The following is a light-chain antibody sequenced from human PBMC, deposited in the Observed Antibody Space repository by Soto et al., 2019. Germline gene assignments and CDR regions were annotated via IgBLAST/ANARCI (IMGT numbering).Light chain of an antibody. V-gene: IGKV3-20*01. CDR2: GTS. Sequence: EIVLTQSPGTLSLSPGDRVTLSCRASQSVSSSSLAWYQQKPGQAPRLLIYGTSSRATGIPDRFSGGGSGTDFTLSISRLEPEDFAVYYCHHCGSSPPEAFGQGTKLEIK. J-gene: IGKJ2*01. CDR1: QSVSSSS. CDR3: HHCGSSPPEA.